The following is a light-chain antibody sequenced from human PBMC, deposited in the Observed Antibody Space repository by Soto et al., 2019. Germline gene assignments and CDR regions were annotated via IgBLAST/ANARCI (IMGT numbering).Light chain of an antibody. CDR1: HIVLYSSNYKNY. CDR3: QQFSSYPLT. Sequence: DLVRTQSPESLAVSLGERATIKCKSIHIVLYSSNYKNYFTWYRQEPGQPPKLLIYWASTRESGVPDRFSGSGSGTDFTLTISRLEPEDFAVYYCQQFSSYPLTFGGRAKVDFK. V-gene: IGKV4-1*01. CDR2: WAS. J-gene: IGKJ4*01.